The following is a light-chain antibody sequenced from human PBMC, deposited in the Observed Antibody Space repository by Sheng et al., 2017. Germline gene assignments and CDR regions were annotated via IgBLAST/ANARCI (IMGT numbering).Light chain of an antibody. CDR1: SGDVGRYNY. CDR2: DVS. J-gene: IGLJ1*01. Sequence: QSALTQPASVSGSPGQSIAISCTGTSGDVGRYNYVSWYQQHPGKAPKLMIYDVSNRPSGVSNRFSGSKSGNTASLTISGLQAEDEADYYCASYTSSSTYVFATGTRSPS. CDR3: ASYTSSSTYV. V-gene: IGLV2-14*03.